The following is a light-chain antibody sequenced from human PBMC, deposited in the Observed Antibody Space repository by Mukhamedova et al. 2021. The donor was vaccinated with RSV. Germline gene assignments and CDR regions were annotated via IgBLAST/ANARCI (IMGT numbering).Light chain of an antibody. Sequence: TGTSSDVGGYNYVSWYQQHPGKAPKLMISEVSERPSGVPDRFSGSKSDNTASLTVSGLQAEDEADYYCSSYAGNNNLVFGGGTKL. CDR1: SSDVGGYNY. CDR2: EVS. V-gene: IGLV2-8*01. CDR3: SSYAGNNNLV. J-gene: IGLJ2*01.